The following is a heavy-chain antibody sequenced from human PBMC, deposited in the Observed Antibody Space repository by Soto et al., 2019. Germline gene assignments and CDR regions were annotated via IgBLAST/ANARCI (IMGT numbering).Heavy chain of an antibody. CDR1: GITVSNYE. D-gene: IGHD2-15*01. Sequence: PGGALRLSCAASGITVSNYEMNWVRQAPGKWLEWVSYISSSGGTTYYAGSVKGRFTISRDNAKSSLYLQMNSLRAEDTAVYYCARYCSGGTCNDGNMDVWGQGTAVTVSS. V-gene: IGHV3-48*03. CDR3: ARYCSGGTCNDGNMDV. J-gene: IGHJ6*02. CDR2: ISSSGGTT.